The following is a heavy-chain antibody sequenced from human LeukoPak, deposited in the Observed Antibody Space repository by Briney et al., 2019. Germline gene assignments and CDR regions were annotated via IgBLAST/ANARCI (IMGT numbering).Heavy chain of an antibody. CDR1: GFTFSSYA. Sequence: GGSLRLSCAASGFTFSSYAMSWVRQAPGKGLEWVSAISGSGGSTYYADSVKGRFTISRDNSKNTLYLQMNSLRAEDTAVYYCARSKRGYDILTGYSTNWFDPWGQGTLVTVSS. CDR2: ISGSGGST. J-gene: IGHJ5*02. D-gene: IGHD3-9*01. V-gene: IGHV3-23*01. CDR3: ARSKRGYDILTGYSTNWFDP.